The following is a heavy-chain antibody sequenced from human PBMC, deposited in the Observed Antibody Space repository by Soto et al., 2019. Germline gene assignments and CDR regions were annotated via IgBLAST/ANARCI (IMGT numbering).Heavy chain of an antibody. CDR2: ISAYNGNT. Sequence: ASVKVSCKASGYTFTIYGIIWVRQAPGQGLEWMGWISAYNGNTNYAQKLQGRVTMTTDTSTSTAYMELRSLRSDDTAVYYCARARGLYCSSTSCYLNWFDPWGQGTLVTVSS. CDR1: GYTFTIYG. CDR3: ARARGLYCSSTSCYLNWFDP. V-gene: IGHV1-18*01. D-gene: IGHD2-2*01. J-gene: IGHJ5*02.